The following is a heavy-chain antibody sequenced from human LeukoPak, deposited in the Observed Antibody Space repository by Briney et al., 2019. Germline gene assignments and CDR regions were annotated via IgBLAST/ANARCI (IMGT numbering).Heavy chain of an antibody. Sequence: GASVKVSCKASGYTFINYYMHWVRQAPGQGLEWMGIINPSGGSTSYAQKFQGRVTMTRDTSTSTVYMELSSLRSEDTAVYYCARDLGGSYSDYWGQGTLVTVSA. CDR2: INPSGGST. J-gene: IGHJ4*02. CDR3: ARDLGGSYSDY. CDR1: GYTFINYY. V-gene: IGHV1-46*01. D-gene: IGHD1-26*01.